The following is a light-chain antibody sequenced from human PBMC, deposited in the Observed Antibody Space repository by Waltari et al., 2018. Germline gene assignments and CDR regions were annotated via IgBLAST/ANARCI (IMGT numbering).Light chain of an antibody. CDR2: KAS. J-gene: IGKJ4*01. V-gene: IGKV1-5*03. CDR3: QQYNSYSLLT. CDR1: QSIIKW. Sequence: DIQMTQSPSTLSASVGDRFTIHCRASQSIIKWLAWYQQKPGKAPKLLIYKASTLESGVPSRFSGSGSGTEFTLTISSLQPDDFATYYCQQYNSYSLLTFGGGTKVEIK.